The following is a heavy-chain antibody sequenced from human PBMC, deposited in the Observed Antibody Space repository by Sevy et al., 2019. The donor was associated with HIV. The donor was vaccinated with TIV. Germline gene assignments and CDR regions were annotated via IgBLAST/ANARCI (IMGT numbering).Heavy chain of an antibody. Sequence: GGSLRLSCTASGATFGDYAVTWVRKAPGKGLEWVGLIRGKPYGGKSYGGPTQYVPSVKGRFTISRDDSNNIAYLQMNSLKTEDTAVYYCASPLYGPGTSPPYLWGQGTLVTVSS. CDR3: ASPLYGPGTSPPYL. V-gene: IGHV3-49*04. D-gene: IGHD3-10*01. CDR1: GATFGDYA. J-gene: IGHJ4*02. CDR2: IRGKPYGGKSYGGPT.